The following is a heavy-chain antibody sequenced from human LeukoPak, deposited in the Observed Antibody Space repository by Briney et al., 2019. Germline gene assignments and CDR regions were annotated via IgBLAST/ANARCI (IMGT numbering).Heavy chain of an antibody. V-gene: IGHV3-74*01. D-gene: IGHD6-13*01. Sequence: PGGSLRLSCAASGFTFSSYWMHWVRQAPGKGLVWVSRINSDGSSTSYADSVKGRFTISRDNAKNTLYLQMNSLRAEDTAVYYCARELRSSPPFEAFDYWGQGTLVTVSS. CDR2: INSDGSST. CDR3: ARELRSSPPFEAFDY. J-gene: IGHJ4*02. CDR1: GFTFSSYW.